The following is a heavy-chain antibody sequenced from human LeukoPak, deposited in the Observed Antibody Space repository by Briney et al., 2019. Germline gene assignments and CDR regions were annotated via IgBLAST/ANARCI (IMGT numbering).Heavy chain of an antibody. V-gene: IGHV4-39*07. CDR3: ARASARWLFDY. J-gene: IGHJ4*02. CDR2: IYYSGGT. CDR1: GGSISSSSYY. Sequence: SETLSLTCTVSGGSISSSSYYWGWIRQPPGKGLEWIGSIYYSGGTYYNPSLKSRVTISVDTSKNQFSLKLSSVTAADTAVYYCARASARWLFDYWGQGTLVTVSS. D-gene: IGHD4-23*01.